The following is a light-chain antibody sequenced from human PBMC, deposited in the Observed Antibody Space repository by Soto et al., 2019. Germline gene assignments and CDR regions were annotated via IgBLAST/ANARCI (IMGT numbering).Light chain of an antibody. CDR2: GNS. Sequence: QSVLTQSPSASGTPGQRVTISCSGSSSNIGRSSVSWYQKHPGTAPKLLIYGNSNRPSGVPDRFSGSKSGTSASLAITGLQAEDEADYYCQSYDSSLSGVVFGGGTKLTVL. V-gene: IGLV1-40*01. CDR3: QSYDSSLSGVV. J-gene: IGLJ2*01. CDR1: SSNIGRSS.